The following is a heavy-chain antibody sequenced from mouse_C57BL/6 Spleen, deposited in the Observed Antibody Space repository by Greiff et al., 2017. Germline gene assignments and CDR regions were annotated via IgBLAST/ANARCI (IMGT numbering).Heavy chain of an antibody. CDR2: IDPSDSET. V-gene: IGHV1-52*01. CDR3: AGGIYYYGSSLFDV. J-gene: IGHJ1*03. CDR1: GYTFTSYW. Sequence: QVHVKQPGAELVRPGSSVKLSCKASGYTFTSYWMHWVKQRPIQGLEWIGNIDPSDSETHYNQKFKDKATLTVDKSSSTAYMQLSSLTSEDSAVYYCAGGIYYYGSSLFDVWGTGTTVTVSS. D-gene: IGHD1-1*01.